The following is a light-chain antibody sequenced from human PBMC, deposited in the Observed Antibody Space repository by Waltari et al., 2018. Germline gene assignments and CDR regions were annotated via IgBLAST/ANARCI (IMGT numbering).Light chain of an antibody. J-gene: IGLJ3*02. Sequence: QSALTQTATVSGSPGQSITISCSGASSDIGKYNLVSWYQQHPGKAPTLIVYDVDTRPSGVSHRFSGSKSGNTAFLTISGLQTADEADYYCCSYAGSAVSVFGGGTKLTVL. CDR3: CSYAGSAVSV. CDR2: DVD. V-gene: IGLV2-23*02. CDR1: SSDIGKYNL.